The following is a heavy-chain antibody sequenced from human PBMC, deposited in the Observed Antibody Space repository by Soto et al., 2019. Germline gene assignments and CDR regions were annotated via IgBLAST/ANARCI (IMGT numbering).Heavy chain of an antibody. CDR1: GFTFSSYG. CDR2: ISNDGSNK. Sequence: QVQLVESGGGVVQPGRSLRLSCAASGFTFSSYGMHWVRQAPGKGLEWVTFISNDGSNKDYAESVKGRFTISRDNSKNTLYLQMNSLRAEDRAVYYCAKGYGGQRLTRGDAFDIWGQGTMVTVSS. J-gene: IGHJ3*02. V-gene: IGHV3-30*18. CDR3: AKGYGGQRLTRGDAFDI. D-gene: IGHD6-25*01.